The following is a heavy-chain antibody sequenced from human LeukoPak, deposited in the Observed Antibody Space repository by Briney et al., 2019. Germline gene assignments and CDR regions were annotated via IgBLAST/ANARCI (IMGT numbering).Heavy chain of an antibody. J-gene: IGHJ4*02. V-gene: IGHV3-23*01. CDR1: GFTFSNYA. Sequence: GGSLRLSCAASGFTFSNYAMNWVRQAPGKGLEWVSTISGSGGSTYYADSVKGRFTISRDNSKNTLYLQMNSLRAEDTAVYYCAKDGGRGYDGSGYWGQGTLVTVSS. D-gene: IGHD5-12*01. CDR2: ISGSGGST. CDR3: AKDGGRGYDGSGY.